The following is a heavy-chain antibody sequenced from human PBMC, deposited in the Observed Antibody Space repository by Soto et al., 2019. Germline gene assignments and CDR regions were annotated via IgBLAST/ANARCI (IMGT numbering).Heavy chain of an antibody. D-gene: IGHD3-16*01. V-gene: IGHV3-7*01. Sequence: EVQLVESGGGLVQPGGSLRLSCTASGFTFSSYWMSWVRQAPGKGLEWVANIKHDGSEKNYVDSVKGRFTISTDNAKNSVFLQMNSLRAEDTAVYYCARQGGRRTYYYYYGMDVCGQGTTVTVSS. CDR1: GFTFSSYW. CDR3: ARQGGRRTYYYYYGMDV. J-gene: IGHJ6*02. CDR2: IKHDGSEK.